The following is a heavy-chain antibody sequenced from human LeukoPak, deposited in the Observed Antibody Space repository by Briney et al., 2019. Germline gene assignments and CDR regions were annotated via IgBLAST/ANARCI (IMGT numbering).Heavy chain of an antibody. Sequence: SETLSLTCAVYGGSFSGYYWSWIRQSPGKGLEWIGEINHSGSTNYNPSLKSRVTISVDTSKNQFSLKLSSVTAADTAVYYCARLVVTAILGPGGDYWGQGTLVTVSS. CDR2: INHSGST. CDR3: ARLVVTAILGPGGDY. D-gene: IGHD2-21*02. J-gene: IGHJ4*02. V-gene: IGHV4-34*01. CDR1: GGSFSGYY.